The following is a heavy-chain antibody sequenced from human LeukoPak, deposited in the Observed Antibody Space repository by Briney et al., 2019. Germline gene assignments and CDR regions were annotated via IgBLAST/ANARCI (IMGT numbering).Heavy chain of an antibody. CDR3: ARAEEWGATTDLDY. Sequence: ASVKVSCKASGYTFTSYGISWVRQAPGQGLEWMGWISAYNGNTNYAQKLQGRVTMTTDTSTSTAYMEMRSLRSDDTAVYYCARAEEWGATTDLDYWGQGTLVTVSS. J-gene: IGHJ4*02. V-gene: IGHV1-18*01. D-gene: IGHD1-26*01. CDR1: GYTFTSYG. CDR2: ISAYNGNT.